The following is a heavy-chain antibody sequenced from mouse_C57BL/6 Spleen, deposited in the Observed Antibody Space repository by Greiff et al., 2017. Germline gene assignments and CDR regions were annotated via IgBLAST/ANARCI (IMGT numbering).Heavy chain of an antibody. J-gene: IGHJ2*01. D-gene: IGHD1-1*01. CDR2: IRSKSNNYAT. Sequence: EVHLVESGGGLVQPKGSLKLSCAASGFSFNTYAMNWVRQAPGQGLEWVARIRSKSNNYATYYADSVKDRFTISRDDSESMLYLQMNNLKTEDTAMYYCVSSPYGFPYYFDYWGQGTTLTVSS. V-gene: IGHV10-1*01. CDR1: GFSFNTYA. CDR3: VSSPYGFPYYFDY.